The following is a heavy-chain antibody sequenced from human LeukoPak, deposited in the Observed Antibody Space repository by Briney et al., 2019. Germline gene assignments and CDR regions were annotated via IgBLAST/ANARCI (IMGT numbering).Heavy chain of an antibody. CDR3: ARGSGWYPH. Sequence: SETLSLTCSVSGGSVGSNYWSWVLQPPGQGLEWIGYISYSGDTKYNPSLKSRLSMSVDTSKNQCSLMLTSVTAADTAVYYCARGSGWYPHWGQGTLVTVSS. CDR2: ISYSGDT. D-gene: IGHD6-19*01. J-gene: IGHJ1*01. V-gene: IGHV4-59*02. CDR1: GGSVGSNY.